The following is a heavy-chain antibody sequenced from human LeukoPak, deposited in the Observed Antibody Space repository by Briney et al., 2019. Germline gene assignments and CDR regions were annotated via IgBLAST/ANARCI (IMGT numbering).Heavy chain of an antibody. Sequence: GGSLRLSCAASGFTFSSYAMSWVRQAPGKGLEWVSAISGSGGSTYYADSVKGRSTISRDNSKNTLYLQMNSLRAEDTAVYYCAKDNGYSGYKTRVDYWGQGTLVTVSS. CDR1: GFTFSSYA. D-gene: IGHD5-12*01. CDR3: AKDNGYSGYKTRVDY. J-gene: IGHJ4*02. CDR2: ISGSGGST. V-gene: IGHV3-23*01.